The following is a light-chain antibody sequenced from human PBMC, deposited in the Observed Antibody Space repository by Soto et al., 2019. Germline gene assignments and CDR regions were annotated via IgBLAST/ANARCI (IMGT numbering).Light chain of an antibody. J-gene: IGKJ1*01. Sequence: DIQMTQSPSTLSASVGDRVTITCRASQSISSWLAWYQQKPGKAPKLLIYKASSLESGVPSRFIDSGSGTEFTLTISSLQPDDFATYYCQQYNSYSGTFGQGTKVEIK. CDR3: QQYNSYSGT. CDR1: QSISSW. CDR2: KAS. V-gene: IGKV1-5*03.